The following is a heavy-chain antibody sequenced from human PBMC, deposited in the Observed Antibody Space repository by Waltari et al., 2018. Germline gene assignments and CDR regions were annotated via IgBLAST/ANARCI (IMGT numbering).Heavy chain of an antibody. Sequence: EVQLVETGGGLIQPGGSLKISCAASELIVSSNYMSWVRRAPGKGREWVSVIYSGGGTHYAGSVKGRFTISRDNSKNTLHLQMNSLRAEDTAVYYCARVSLRDYYYGMDVWGQGTTVTVSS. CDR2: IYSGGGT. J-gene: IGHJ6*02. CDR1: ELIVSSNY. V-gene: IGHV3-53*02. CDR3: ARVSLRDYYYGMDV.